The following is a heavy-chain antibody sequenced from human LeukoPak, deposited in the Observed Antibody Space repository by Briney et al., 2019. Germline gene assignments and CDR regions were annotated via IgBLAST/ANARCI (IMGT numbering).Heavy chain of an antibody. CDR2: ITNSSRYT. Sequence: PGGSLRLSCAVSGINISTNYMCWVRQAPGKGLEWVSSITNSSRYTYYADSVKGRFTISRDNAKNSLYLQMNSLRAEDTAVYYCARSYEGSRFSDWGQGTLVTVSS. D-gene: IGHD3-10*01. V-gene: IGHV3-21*01. J-gene: IGHJ4*02. CDR3: ARSYEGSRFSD. CDR1: GINISTNY.